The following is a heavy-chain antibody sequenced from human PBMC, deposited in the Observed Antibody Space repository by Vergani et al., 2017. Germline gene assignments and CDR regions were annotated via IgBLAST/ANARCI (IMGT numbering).Heavy chain of an antibody. D-gene: IGHD5-12*01. CDR1: GGSIRSGSYY. CDR2: IYTSGST. CDR3: ARGLRYEPQAMDV. J-gene: IGHJ6*02. V-gene: IGHV4-61*02. Sequence: QVQLQESGPGLVKPSQTLSLTCTVSGGSIRSGSYYWSWIRQPAGKGLEWIGRIYTSGSTNYNPSLKSRVTISVDTSKNQFSLKLSSVTAADTAVYYCARGLRYEPQAMDVWGQGTTVTVSS.